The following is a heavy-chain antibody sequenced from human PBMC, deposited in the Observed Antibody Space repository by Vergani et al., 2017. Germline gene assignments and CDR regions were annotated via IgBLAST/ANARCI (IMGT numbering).Heavy chain of an antibody. CDR1: GFTFSSYG. Sequence: QVQLVESGGGVVQPGRSLRLSCAASGFTFSSYGMHWVRQAPGKGLEWVAVIWYDGSNKYYADSVKGRFTISRDNSKNTLYLQMNSLRAEDTAVYYCARDDSLHHYGDFSNSGSGIDYWGQGTLVTVSS. CDR2: IWYDGSNK. J-gene: IGHJ4*02. V-gene: IGHV3-33*01. D-gene: IGHD4-17*01. CDR3: ARDDSLHHYGDFSNSGSGIDY.